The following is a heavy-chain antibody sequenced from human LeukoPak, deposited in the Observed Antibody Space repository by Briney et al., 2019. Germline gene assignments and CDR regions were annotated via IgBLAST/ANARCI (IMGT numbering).Heavy chain of an antibody. CDR3: ARVSSSWLFDY. V-gene: IGHV4-34*01. CDR1: GGSFSGYY. J-gene: IGHJ4*02. D-gene: IGHD6-13*01. CDR2: INHSGST. Sequence: SETLSLTCAVYGGSFSGYYWSWLRQPPGKGLEWIGEINHSGSTNYNPSLKSRVTISVDTSKNQFSLKLSSVTAADTAVYYCARVSSSWLFDYWGQGTLVTVSS.